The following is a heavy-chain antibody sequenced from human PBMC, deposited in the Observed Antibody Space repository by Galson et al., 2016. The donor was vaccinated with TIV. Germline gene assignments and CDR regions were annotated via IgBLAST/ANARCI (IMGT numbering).Heavy chain of an antibody. D-gene: IGHD5-24*01. Sequence: QSGAEVKKPGEPLEISCEGSGYSFSSYWIGWVRHKPGEGLEWIGIIHPADSDTRYSPSFRGQVTMSADKAINGAYLQWRTLQAPDSAMYYCARRKEMTTNRLDAFDLWGQGTMVIVSS. CDR2: IHPADSDT. V-gene: IGHV5-51*01. CDR1: GYSFSSYW. CDR3: ARRKEMTTNRLDAFDL. J-gene: IGHJ3*01.